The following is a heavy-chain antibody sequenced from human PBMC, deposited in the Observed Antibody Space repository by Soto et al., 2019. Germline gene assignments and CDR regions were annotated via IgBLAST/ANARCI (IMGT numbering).Heavy chain of an antibody. Sequence: QVQLVESGGDVVQPGRSLRLSCAASGSTFSSYDIHWVRQAPGKGLEWVAHISPDGYNAYYADSVKGRFTISRDNVRKTDYHQVNRLRSEGTAVNHCLRCPGHSAFDVRGNGTLVTV. J-gene: IGHJ3*01. CDR1: GSTFSSYD. CDR2: ISPDGYNA. CDR3: LRCPGHSAFDV. V-gene: IGHV3-30*05.